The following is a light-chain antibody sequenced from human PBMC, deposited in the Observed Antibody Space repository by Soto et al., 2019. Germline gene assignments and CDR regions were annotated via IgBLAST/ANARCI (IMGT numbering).Light chain of an antibody. Sequence: DIQMTQSPSSLSASAGDRVTITCRASQSISSYLHWYQQKPGKAPELLIYAASSLQSGVPSRFSGSGSGTEFTLTISGLQPDDFATYYCQQYNSYSFGQGTKVDIK. CDR1: QSISSY. J-gene: IGKJ1*01. V-gene: IGKV1-5*01. CDR3: QQYNSYS. CDR2: AAS.